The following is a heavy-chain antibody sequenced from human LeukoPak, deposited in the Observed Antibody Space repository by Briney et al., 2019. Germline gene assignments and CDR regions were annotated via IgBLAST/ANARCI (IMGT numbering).Heavy chain of an antibody. Sequence: GESLKISYQGSGFSFPIYWIGWVRQMPGKGLKWMGNIYPGDSDTTYSPSFQGQVSISADRSISTAYLQWSSLKTSDSAIYYCARRVGSKSSGYYMDVWGNGTTVTVSS. CDR2: IYPGDSDT. CDR1: GFSFPIYW. J-gene: IGHJ6*03. V-gene: IGHV5-51*01. CDR3: ARRVGSKSSGYYMDV. D-gene: IGHD6-19*01.